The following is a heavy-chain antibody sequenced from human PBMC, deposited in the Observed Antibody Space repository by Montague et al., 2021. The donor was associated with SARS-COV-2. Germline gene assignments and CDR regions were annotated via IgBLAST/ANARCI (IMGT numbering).Heavy chain of an antibody. CDR1: GDSVTGTWNT. D-gene: IGHD1-1*01. V-gene: IGHV6-1*01. CDR2: TDDRSKWNN. Sequence: CAISGDSVTGTWNTGADRKQTRPKCSQGKRTTDDRSKWNNDYAVSVRGRVTINPDTSKNQFSLQLNSVTPEDTAIYYCTSGREGNYNVMDVWGQGTTVTVSS. CDR3: TSGREGNYNVMDV. J-gene: IGHJ6*02.